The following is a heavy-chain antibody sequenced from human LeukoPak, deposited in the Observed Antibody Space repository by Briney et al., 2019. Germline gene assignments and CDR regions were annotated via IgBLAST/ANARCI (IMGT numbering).Heavy chain of an antibody. CDR3: ARHLGISVAGSLGY. CDR2: IYSDDST. V-gene: IGHV3-53*01. Sequence: GGSLRLSCAASGFTVSGNYMSWVRQAPGKGLEWVSVIYSDDSTYYADTVKGRFTISRDNPKNTLYLQMNSLRAEDTAVYYWARHLGISVAGSLGYWGQGTLVTVPS. D-gene: IGHD6-19*01. CDR1: GFTVSGNY. J-gene: IGHJ4*02.